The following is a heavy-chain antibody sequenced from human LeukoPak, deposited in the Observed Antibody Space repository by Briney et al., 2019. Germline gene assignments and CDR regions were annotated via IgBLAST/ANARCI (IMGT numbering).Heavy chain of an antibody. Sequence: APVKVSCKASGYTFTSYGISWVRQAPGQGLEWMGWVSTYNGNTKYAQNLQGRVTTTTDTSTSTAYIELRSLRSDDTAMYYCARQSTGSYYSPIDYWGQGTLVTVSS. CDR2: VSTYNGNT. CDR3: ARQSTGSYYSPIDY. J-gene: IGHJ4*02. V-gene: IGHV1-18*01. D-gene: IGHD1-26*01. CDR1: GYTFTSYG.